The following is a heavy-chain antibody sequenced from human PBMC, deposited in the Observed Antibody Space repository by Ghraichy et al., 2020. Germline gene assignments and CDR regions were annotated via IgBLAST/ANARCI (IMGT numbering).Heavy chain of an antibody. J-gene: IGHJ4*02. D-gene: IGHD1-26*01. CDR1: GFTFSSYG. Sequence: GGSLRLSCAASGFTFSSYGMHWVRQAPGKGLEWVAVISYDGSNKYYADSVKGRFTISRDNSKNTLYLQMNSLRAEDTAVYYCAKDAAIRIVGATRLSYWGQGTLVAVSS. CDR3: AKDAAIRIVGATRLSY. V-gene: IGHV3-30*18. CDR2: ISYDGSNK.